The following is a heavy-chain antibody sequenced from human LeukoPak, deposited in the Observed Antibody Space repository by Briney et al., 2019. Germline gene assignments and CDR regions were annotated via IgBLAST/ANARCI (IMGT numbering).Heavy chain of an antibody. CDR1: GHTFTSYD. V-gene: IGHV1-8*01. CDR3: ARRIAAAGVGIVY. D-gene: IGHD6-13*01. CDR2: MNPDSGNT. J-gene: IGHJ4*02. Sequence: GASVTVSCKASGHTFTSYDIHWVRQANGQGLEWMGWMNPDSGNTGYAQKFQGRVTMTRNPSISTAYMELSSLTSEDTAVYYCARRIAAAGVGIVYWGQGTLVTVSS.